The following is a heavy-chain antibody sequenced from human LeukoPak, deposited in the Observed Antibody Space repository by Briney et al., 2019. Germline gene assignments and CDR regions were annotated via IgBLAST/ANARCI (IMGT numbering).Heavy chain of an antibody. CDR3: ARAAYSNYAFDY. Sequence: PGGSLRLSCAASGFTFSSYSMNWVRQAPGKGLEWVSSISSSSSYIYYADSVKGRFTISRDNAKNSLYLQMNSLRAEDTAVYYCARAAYSNYAFDYWGQRTLVTVSS. CDR2: ISSSSSYI. D-gene: IGHD4-11*01. V-gene: IGHV3-21*01. J-gene: IGHJ4*02. CDR1: GFTFSSYS.